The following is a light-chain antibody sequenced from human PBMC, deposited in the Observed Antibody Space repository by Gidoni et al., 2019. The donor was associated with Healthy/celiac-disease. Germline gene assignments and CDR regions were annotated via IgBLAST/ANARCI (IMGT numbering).Light chain of an antibody. V-gene: IGKV1-39*01. Sequence: HMTQPPSPLSAYVGDRVTITCRASQRISSYLKWYQQKPGKAPKPLIYVESSLQSGVPSRFNGNGSGTDFTLTLSSLQPEDFATCYCQQGYSTPATFGGGTKVEIK. CDR1: QRISSY. CDR2: VES. CDR3: QQGYSTPAT. J-gene: IGKJ4*01.